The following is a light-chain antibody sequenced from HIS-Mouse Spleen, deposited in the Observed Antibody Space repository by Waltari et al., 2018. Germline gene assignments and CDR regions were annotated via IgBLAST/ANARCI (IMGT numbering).Light chain of an antibody. CDR2: VVS. Sequence: QSALTQPASVPGSPGQSLTISCTGTSRDFGGYNYVAWYQQHPGKAPKLIIYVVSNRPSGVSNRFSGSKSGNTASLTISGLQAEDEADYYCSSYTSSSTLVFGGGTKLTVL. V-gene: IGLV2-14*03. J-gene: IGLJ2*01. CDR1: SRDFGGYNY. CDR3: SSYTSSSTLV.